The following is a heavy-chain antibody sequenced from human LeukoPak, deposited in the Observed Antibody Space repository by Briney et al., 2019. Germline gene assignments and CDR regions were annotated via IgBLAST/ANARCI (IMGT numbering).Heavy chain of an antibody. CDR1: GGSISSGDYY. J-gene: IGHJ4*02. V-gene: IGHV4-30-4*01. Sequence: PSETLSLTCTVSGGSISSGDYYWSWIRQPPGKGLEWIGYIYYSGSTYYNPSLKSRVTISVDTSKNQFSLKLSSVTAADTAVYYCARVRGSGSDVLFDYWAREPWSPSPQ. CDR2: IYYSGST. CDR3: ARVRGSGSDVLFDY. D-gene: IGHD3-10*01.